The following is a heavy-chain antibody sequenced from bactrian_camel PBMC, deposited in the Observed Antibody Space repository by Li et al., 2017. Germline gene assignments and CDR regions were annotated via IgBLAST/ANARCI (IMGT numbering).Heavy chain of an antibody. J-gene: IGHJ4*01. Sequence: VQLVESGGGSVQAGGSLRLSCAASGYSISRYCVGWFRQAPGKEREGVATINSGGGTTYYADSVKGRFSVSRDNAKNTMYLQMNSLKPEDTAMYYCAFRHGYYCYSESWTRGYDYWGQGTQVTVS. V-gene: IGHV3S40*01. CDR3: AFRHGYYCYSESWTRGYDY. D-gene: IGHD3*01. CDR2: INSGGGTT. CDR1: GYSISRYC.